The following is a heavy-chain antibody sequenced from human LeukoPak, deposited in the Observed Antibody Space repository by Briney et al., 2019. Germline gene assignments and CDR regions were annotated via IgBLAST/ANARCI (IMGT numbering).Heavy chain of an antibody. CDR1: GGTFSSYA. CDR2: IIPIFGTA. J-gene: IGHJ6*03. D-gene: IGHD1-26*01. V-gene: IGHV1-69*13. CDR3: ARGEGIVGATYYYYYYMDV. Sequence: SVKVSCKPSGGTFSSYAISWVRQAPGQGLEWMGGIIPIFGTANYAQKFQGRVTITADESTSTAYMELSSLRSEDTAVYYCARGEGIVGATYYYYYYMDVWGKGTTVTISS.